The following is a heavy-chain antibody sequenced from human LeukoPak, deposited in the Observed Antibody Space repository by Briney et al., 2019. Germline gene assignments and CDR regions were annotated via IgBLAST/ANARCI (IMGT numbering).Heavy chain of an antibody. CDR1: GGSISSSSYY. Sequence: SETLSLTCTVSGGSISSSSYYWGWIRQPPGKGLEWIGSIYYSGSTYYNPSLKSRVTISVDTSKNQFSLKLNSVTAADTAVYYCAGVARSMSSSSEDSWGQGTLVTVSS. D-gene: IGHD6-13*01. CDR2: IYYSGST. CDR3: AGVARSMSSSSEDS. J-gene: IGHJ4*02. V-gene: IGHV4-39*01.